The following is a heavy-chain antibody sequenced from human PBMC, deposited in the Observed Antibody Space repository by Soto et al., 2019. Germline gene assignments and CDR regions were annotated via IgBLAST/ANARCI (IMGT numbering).Heavy chain of an antibody. CDR3: ARDPRVETTLMAVFQG. V-gene: IGHV3-33*01. J-gene: IGHJ1*01. Sequence: GGSLRLSCAGSGFSFSNYGMHWVRQAPGKGLEWVALIWYDGSNKYYADSVKGRFTISRDNSKNTLYLQMSSLRNEDTAVYYCARDPRVETTLMAVFQGWGQGTLVTVSS. CDR2: IWYDGSNK. D-gene: IGHD3-3*01. CDR1: GFSFSNYG.